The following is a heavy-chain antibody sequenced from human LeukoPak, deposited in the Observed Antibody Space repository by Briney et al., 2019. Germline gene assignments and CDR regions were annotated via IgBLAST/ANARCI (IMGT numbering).Heavy chain of an antibody. V-gene: IGHV3-23*01. Sequence: PGGSLRLSCAASGFTFSSYAMSWVRQVPGKGLEWVSDISGSSESKYYADSVKGRFTISRDNSKNTLYLQMNTLRAEDTAVYYCASKTTLTFFDYWGQGTLVSVSS. D-gene: IGHD4-17*01. CDR3: ASKTTLTFFDY. J-gene: IGHJ4*02. CDR1: GFTFSSYA. CDR2: ISGSSESK.